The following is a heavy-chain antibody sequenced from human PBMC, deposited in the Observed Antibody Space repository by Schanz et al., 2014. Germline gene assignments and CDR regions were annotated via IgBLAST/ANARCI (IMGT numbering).Heavy chain of an antibody. CDR3: GRVKGLVRGGTPGGLDC. CDR2: INPHNGVA. V-gene: IGHV1-2*02. D-gene: IGHD3-10*01. CDR1: GYSFNDYY. Sequence: QVQLVQSGAEVKKPGASVKVSCKTFGYSFNDYYVHWVRQAPGQGLEWMGWINPHNGVAKYAQKFQGRVTMTSDTSINTAYMEVSGLSFNDTAVYYCGRVKGLVRGGTPGGLDCWGQGTLVAVSS. J-gene: IGHJ4*02.